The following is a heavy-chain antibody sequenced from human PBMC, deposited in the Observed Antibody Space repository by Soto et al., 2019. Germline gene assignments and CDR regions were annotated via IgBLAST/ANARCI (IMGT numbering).Heavy chain of an antibody. CDR2: ISAYNGNT. J-gene: IGHJ4*02. Sequence: ASVKVSYKASGYTFTSYGISWVRQAPGQGLEWMGWISAYNGNTNYAQKLQGRVTMTTDTSTSTAYIELRSLRSDDTAVYYCARVLVPAATLPHFDYWGQGTLVTVSS. CDR3: ARVLVPAATLPHFDY. D-gene: IGHD2-2*01. CDR1: GYTFTSYG. V-gene: IGHV1-18*01.